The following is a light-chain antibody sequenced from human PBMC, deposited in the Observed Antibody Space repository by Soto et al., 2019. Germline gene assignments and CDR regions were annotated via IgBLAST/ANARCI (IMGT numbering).Light chain of an antibody. CDR1: QSVSSIY. V-gene: IGKV3-20*01. Sequence: EIVLTQSPGTLSLSPGERATLSCRASQSVSSIYLAWYQQKPGQAPSLLIYATSSRATGIPDRFSCSGSGTDFTLTISSLKSEEFAVDYCQQYNNWPTVGPGTKGEIK. CDR3: QQYNNWPT. J-gene: IGKJ4*02. CDR2: ATS.